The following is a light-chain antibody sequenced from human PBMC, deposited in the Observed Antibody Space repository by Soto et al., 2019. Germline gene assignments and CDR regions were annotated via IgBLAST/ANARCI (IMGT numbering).Light chain of an antibody. J-gene: IGKJ3*01. CDR2: AAS. V-gene: IGKV3-15*01. Sequence: EIVMTQSPATLPVSPGDRATLSCRASQSVSTNLAWYQQKPGQAPRLLIYAASTRATGIPARFTGSGSGTEFTLTISSLQSEDFAVYYCQQYDNWPPFTFGPGTIVDIE. CDR1: QSVSTN. CDR3: QQYDNWPPFT.